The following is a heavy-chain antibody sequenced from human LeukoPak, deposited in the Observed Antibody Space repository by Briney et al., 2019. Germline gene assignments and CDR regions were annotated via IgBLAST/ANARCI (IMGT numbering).Heavy chain of an antibody. CDR2: IYPGDSDT. CDR1: GYSFTSYW. V-gene: IGHV5-51*01. CDR3: ARHTYGSSGYYYLIDY. Sequence: GESLKISCKGSGYSFTSYWIVWVRQMPGKGLEWMGIIYPGDSDTRYSPSFQGQVTISADKSISTAYLQWSSLKASDTAMYYCARHTYGSSGYYYLIDYWGQGTLVTVSS. J-gene: IGHJ4*02. D-gene: IGHD3-22*01.